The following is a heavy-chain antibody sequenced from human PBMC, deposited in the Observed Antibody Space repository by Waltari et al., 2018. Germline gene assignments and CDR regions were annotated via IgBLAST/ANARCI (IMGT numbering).Heavy chain of an antibody. CDR2: IYHSGST. Sequence: QVQLQESGPGLVKPSETLSLTCAVSGYSISSGYYWGWIRQPPGKGLEWIGSIYHSGSTYYNPSLKRRVTISVDTSKNQFSLKLSSVTAADTAVYYCAREGSRSAYPGGAFDYWGQGTLVTVSS. D-gene: IGHD1-26*01. J-gene: IGHJ4*02. CDR1: GYSISSGYY. CDR3: AREGSRSAYPGGAFDY. V-gene: IGHV4-38-2*02.